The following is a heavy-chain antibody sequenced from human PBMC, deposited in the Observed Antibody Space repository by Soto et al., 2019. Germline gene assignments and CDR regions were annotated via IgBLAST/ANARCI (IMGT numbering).Heavy chain of an antibody. CDR2: IYWDDDK. CDR3: ARGLLRSAYYWFDP. CDR1: GFSLSTSGVG. D-gene: IGHD3-22*01. V-gene: IGHV2-5*02. Sequence: QITLKESGPTLVKPTQTLMLTCTFSGFSLSTSGVGVGWIRQPPGKALEWLALIYWDDDKRYSPSLKSRLTITKDTAKNQVVLTMTNMDPVDTATYYCARGLLRSAYYWFDPWGQGTLVTVSS. J-gene: IGHJ5*02.